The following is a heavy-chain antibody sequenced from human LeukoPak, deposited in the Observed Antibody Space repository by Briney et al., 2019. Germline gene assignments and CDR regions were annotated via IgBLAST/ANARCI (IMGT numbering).Heavy chain of an antibody. CDR2: IKPDGSEK. Sequence: GGSLRLSCAASGFTFSSYSMNWVRQAPGKGLEWVANIKPDGSEKYYVDSVKGRFTISRDNAKNSLYLQMSSLRAEDTAVYYCAGCGYTYGCDYWGQGTLVTVSS. D-gene: IGHD5-18*01. V-gene: IGHV3-7*01. CDR1: GFTFSSYS. CDR3: AGCGYTYGCDY. J-gene: IGHJ4*02.